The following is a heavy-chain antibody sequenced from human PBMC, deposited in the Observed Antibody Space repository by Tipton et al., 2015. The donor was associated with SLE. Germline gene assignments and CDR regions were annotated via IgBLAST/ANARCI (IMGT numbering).Heavy chain of an antibody. J-gene: IGHJ4*02. CDR1: GGSISRGGYY. CDR2: IYYSGST. CDR3: ARDTAAAGGAFDY. D-gene: IGHD6-13*01. Sequence: TLSLTCTVSGGSISRGGYYWGCIRRPPGQGLEWSGYIYYSGSTYYNPSLKSRVTISVDTSKNQFSLKLSSVTAADTAVYYCARDTAAAGGAFDYWGQGTLVTLSS. V-gene: IGHV4-31*03.